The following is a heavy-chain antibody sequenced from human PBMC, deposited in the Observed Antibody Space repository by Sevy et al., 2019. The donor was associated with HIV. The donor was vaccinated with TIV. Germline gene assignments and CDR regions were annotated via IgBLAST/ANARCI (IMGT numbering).Heavy chain of an antibody. D-gene: IGHD2-2*01. CDR1: DGSFSGYY. J-gene: IGHJ5*02. V-gene: IGHV4-34*01. Sequence: SETLSLTCAVHDGSFSGYYWNWIRQLPGKGLEWIGEINESGITYYNPSLKSRVTISVDTSQKQFSLKLNSVTAVDSSVYFCARSLPVVVVPGAPSWFDPWGQGTLVTVSS. CDR3: ARSLPVVVVPGAPSWFDP. CDR2: INESGIT.